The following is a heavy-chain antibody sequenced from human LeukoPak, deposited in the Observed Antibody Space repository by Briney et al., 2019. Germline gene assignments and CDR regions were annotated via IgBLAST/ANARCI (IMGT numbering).Heavy chain of an antibody. V-gene: IGHV3-21*01. CDR1: GFTFSSYS. Sequence: GGSLRLSCAASGFTFSSYSMNWVRQAPGKGLEWVSSISSSSSYIYYADSVKGRFIISRDNAKNSLYLQMNSLRAEDTAVYYCARGAVAIRGNWFDPWGQGTLVTVSS. D-gene: IGHD6-19*01. J-gene: IGHJ5*02. CDR3: ARGAVAIRGNWFDP. CDR2: ISSSSSYI.